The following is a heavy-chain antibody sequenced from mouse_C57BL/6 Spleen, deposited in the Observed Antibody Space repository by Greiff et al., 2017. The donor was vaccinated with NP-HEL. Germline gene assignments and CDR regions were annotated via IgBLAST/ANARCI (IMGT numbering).Heavy chain of an antibody. Sequence: QVQLQQPGAELVMPGASVKLSCKASGYTFTSYWMPWVKQRPGQGLEWIGEIDPSDSYTNYNQKFKGTFTLTVDKSSSTAYMQLSSLTSEDSAVYYCARGSYGNCYFDFWGQGTTLTVSS. D-gene: IGHD2-1*01. J-gene: IGHJ2*01. CDR1: GYTFTSYW. CDR2: IDPSDSYT. CDR3: ARGSYGNCYFDF. V-gene: IGHV1-69*01.